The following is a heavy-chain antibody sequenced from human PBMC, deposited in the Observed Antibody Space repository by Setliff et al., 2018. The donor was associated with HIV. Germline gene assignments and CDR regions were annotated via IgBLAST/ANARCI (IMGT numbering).Heavy chain of an antibody. CDR2: ITPSGAT. CDR1: GGSIGSYC. J-gene: IGHJ5*02. D-gene: IGHD5-18*01. V-gene: IGHV4-34*01. CDR3: SNWNTTIDEDA. Sequence: SETLSLTCTVSGGSIGSYCWSWIRQPPGKRLEWIGEITPSGATNYLPSLKSRVTMSLDTSKNQFSLKMTSVTAADTALYYCSNWNTTIDEDAWGQGTLVTVSS.